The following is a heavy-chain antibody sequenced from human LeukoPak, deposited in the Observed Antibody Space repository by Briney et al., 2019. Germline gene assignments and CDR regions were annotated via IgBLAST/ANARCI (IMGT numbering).Heavy chain of an antibody. CDR2: IDYSGCT. CDR1: GGSVSSGSYY. Sequence: SETLSLTCTVSGGSVSSGSYYWSWLRQPPGKTLEWIGHIDYSGCTNYNPSLKSRVTISADPSRNQFSLKLTSVTAADTAVYYCARGIFYYYGSSGYYHFDYWGQGTLVTVS. CDR3: ARGIFYYYGSSGYYHFDY. V-gene: IGHV4-61*01. J-gene: IGHJ4*02. D-gene: IGHD3-22*01.